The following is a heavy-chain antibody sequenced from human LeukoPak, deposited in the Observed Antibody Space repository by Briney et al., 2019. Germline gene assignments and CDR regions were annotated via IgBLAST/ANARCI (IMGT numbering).Heavy chain of an antibody. Sequence: GMSLRLSCAASGFTFSSYAMHWVRQAPGKGLEWVAVISYDGSNKYYADSVKGRFTISRDNSKNTLYLQMNSLRAEDTAVYYCARTSVYVSPFDYWGQGTLVTVSS. J-gene: IGHJ4*02. CDR3: ARTSVYVSPFDY. V-gene: IGHV3-30-3*01. CDR1: GFTFSSYA. CDR2: ISYDGSNK. D-gene: IGHD5/OR15-5a*01.